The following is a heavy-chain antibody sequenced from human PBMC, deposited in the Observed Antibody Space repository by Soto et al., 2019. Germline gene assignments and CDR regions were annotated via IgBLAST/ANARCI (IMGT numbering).Heavy chain of an antibody. CDR3: ARDIVAGSGWYTYDY. J-gene: IGHJ4*02. CDR2: INDDSDSI. D-gene: IGHD6-19*01. CDR1: GFTFSSYA. Sequence: PGGSLRLSCAASGFTFSSYAMHWVRQAPGKGLEWVSYINDDSDSIYYADSVKGRFTISRDNAKNSLYLQMASLRAEDTAVYYCARDIVAGSGWYTYDYWGQGTLVTVSS. V-gene: IGHV3-48*01.